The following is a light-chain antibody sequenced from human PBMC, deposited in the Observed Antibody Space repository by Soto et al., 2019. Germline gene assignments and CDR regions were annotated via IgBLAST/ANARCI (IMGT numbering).Light chain of an antibody. CDR1: QGISSY. CDR2: AAS. CDR3: QQLKTYPRT. Sequence: DIQLTQSPSFLSASVGDRITITCRASQGISSYLAWYQQKPGKAPKLLIYAASTLQSGVPSRFSGSGSGTEFTLTIRSLQPDDFATYYCQQLKTYPRTFGPGTKVDI. J-gene: IGKJ3*01. V-gene: IGKV1-9*01.